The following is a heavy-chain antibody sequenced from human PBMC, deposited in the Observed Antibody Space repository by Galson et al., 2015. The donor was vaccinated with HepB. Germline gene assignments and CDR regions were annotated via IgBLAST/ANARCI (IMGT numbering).Heavy chain of an antibody. V-gene: IGHV3-21*01. CDR3: ARPFGELFPFDY. J-gene: IGHJ4*02. CDR1: GFTFSSYS. D-gene: IGHD3-10*01. CDR2: ISSSSSYI. Sequence: SLRLSCAASGFTFSSYSMNWVRQAPGKGLEWVSSISSSSSYIYYADSVKGRFTISRDNAKNSLYLQMNSLSAEDTAVYYCARPFGELFPFDYWGQGTLVTVSS.